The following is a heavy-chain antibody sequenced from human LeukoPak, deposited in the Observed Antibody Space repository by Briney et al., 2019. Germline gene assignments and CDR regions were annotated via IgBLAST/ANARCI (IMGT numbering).Heavy chain of an antibody. CDR1: GDSMSSGGYL. D-gene: IGHD2-2*01. V-gene: IGHV4-31*03. CDR2: IFYNGDS. CDR3: ARLTCSGSSRSFGGGFAV. Sequence: SSETLSLTCSVSGDSMSSGGYLWTWIRQHPGKGLEWIGYIFYNGDSYYSPSLQSRLTISVDTSQKQFSLKMSSVTAADTAVYYCARLTCSGSSRSFGGGFAVWGQGTVVTVSS. J-gene: IGHJ3*01.